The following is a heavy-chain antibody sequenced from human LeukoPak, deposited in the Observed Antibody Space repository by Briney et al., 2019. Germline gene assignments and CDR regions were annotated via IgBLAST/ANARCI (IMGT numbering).Heavy chain of an antibody. Sequence: GGSLRLSCAASGFISSTYWMSWVRQAPGKGLEWVAIINQDGSKRSYVDSVKGRLTISRDNAKNSLYLQMNSLRAEDTAVYYCARGLYSGYDLWGQGTLVTVSS. CDR2: INQDGSKR. V-gene: IGHV3-7*01. CDR3: ARGLYSGYDL. J-gene: IGHJ4*02. CDR1: GFISSTYW. D-gene: IGHD5-12*01.